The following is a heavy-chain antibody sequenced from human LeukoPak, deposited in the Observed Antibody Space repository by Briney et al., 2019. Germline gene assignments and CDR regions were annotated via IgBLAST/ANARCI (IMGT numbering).Heavy chain of an antibody. CDR3: ARDSRRRGYSYGDDY. CDR1: GYTFTSYG. CDR2: ISAYNGNT. Sequence: ASVKVSCKASGYTFTSYGISWVRQAPGQGLEWMGWISAYNGNTNYAKKLQGRLTMTTDTSTSTAYMELRSLRSDDTAVYYCARDSRRRGYSYGDDYWGQGTLVTVSS. V-gene: IGHV1-18*01. D-gene: IGHD5-18*01. J-gene: IGHJ4*02.